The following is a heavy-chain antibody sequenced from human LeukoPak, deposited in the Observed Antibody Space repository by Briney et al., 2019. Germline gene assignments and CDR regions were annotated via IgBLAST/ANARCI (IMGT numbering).Heavy chain of an antibody. CDR3: ARRLRRGSGSSLDY. CDR2: INHSGST. Sequence: PSETLSLTCAVYGGSFSGYYWSWIRQPPGKGLEWIGEINHSGSTNYNPSLKSRVTISVDTSKNQFSLKLSSVTAADTAVYYCARRLRRGSGSSLDYWGRGTLVTVSS. V-gene: IGHV4-34*01. D-gene: IGHD3-10*01. J-gene: IGHJ4*02. CDR1: GGSFSGYY.